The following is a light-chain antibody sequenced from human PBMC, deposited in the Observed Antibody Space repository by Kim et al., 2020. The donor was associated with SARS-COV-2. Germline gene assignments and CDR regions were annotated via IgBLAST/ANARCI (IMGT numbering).Light chain of an antibody. CDR2: VAS. Sequence: SPGARATLSCRASQSVRDNCLAWYQQKPGQAPRLLIYVASSRVTGIPDRFSGSGSGTDFTLTISRLEPEDFAVYYCQQYGSAPRTFGQGTKVEIK. J-gene: IGKJ1*01. V-gene: IGKV3-20*01. CDR3: QQYGSAPRT. CDR1: QSVRDNC.